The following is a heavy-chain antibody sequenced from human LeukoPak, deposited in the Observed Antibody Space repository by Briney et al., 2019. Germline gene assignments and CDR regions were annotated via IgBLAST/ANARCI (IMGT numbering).Heavy chain of an antibody. D-gene: IGHD1-26*01. Sequence: GGSLRLSCAASGFTVSSNYMSWVRQAPGKGLEWVSVIYSGGSTYYADSVKGRFTISRDNSKNILYLQMNNLRAEDTAVYYCARMGVGAMGFWGQGTLVTVSS. CDR1: GFTVSSNY. J-gene: IGHJ4*02. V-gene: IGHV3-53*01. CDR3: ARMGVGAMGF. CDR2: IYSGGST.